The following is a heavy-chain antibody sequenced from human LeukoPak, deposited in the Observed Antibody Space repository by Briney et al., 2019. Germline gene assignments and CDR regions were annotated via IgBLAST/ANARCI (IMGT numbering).Heavy chain of an antibody. CDR2: IYTSGST. Sequence: SETLSLTCTASGGSISSGSYYWSWIRQPAGKGLEWIGRIYTSGSTNYNPSLKGRVTISVDTSKNQFSLKLSSVTAADTAVYYCAREKGSSWYTDAFDIWGQGTMVTVSS. J-gene: IGHJ3*02. V-gene: IGHV4-61*02. CDR1: GGSISSGSYY. CDR3: AREKGSSWYTDAFDI. D-gene: IGHD6-13*01.